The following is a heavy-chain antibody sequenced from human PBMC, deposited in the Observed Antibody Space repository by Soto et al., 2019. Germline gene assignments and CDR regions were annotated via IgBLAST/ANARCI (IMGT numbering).Heavy chain of an antibody. CDR3: AGSIVVKRPGGFDP. V-gene: IGHV3-30*03. CDR2: ISYDGSNK. D-gene: IGHD2-15*01. J-gene: IGHJ5*02. CDR1: GFTFSSYG. Sequence: QVQLVESGGGVVQPGRSLRLSCAASGFTFSSYGMHWVRQAPGKGLEWVAVISYDGSNKYYADSVKGRFTISRDNAKNSLYLQMNSLRAEDTAVYYCAGSIVVKRPGGFDPWGQGTLVTVSS.